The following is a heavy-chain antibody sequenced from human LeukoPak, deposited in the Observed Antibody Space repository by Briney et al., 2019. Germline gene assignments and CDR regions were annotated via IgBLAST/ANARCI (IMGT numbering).Heavy chain of an antibody. CDR3: ARSSYYYGADAFDI. V-gene: IGHV4-59*01. D-gene: IGHD3-10*01. J-gene: IGHJ3*02. Sequence: SETLSLTCTVSGGSISSYYWSWIRQPPGKGLEWIGYIYYSGSTNYNPSLKSRVTISVDTSKNQFSLKLSSVTAADTAVYYCARSSYYYGADAFDIWGQGTMVTVSS. CDR2: IYYSGST. CDR1: GGSISSYY.